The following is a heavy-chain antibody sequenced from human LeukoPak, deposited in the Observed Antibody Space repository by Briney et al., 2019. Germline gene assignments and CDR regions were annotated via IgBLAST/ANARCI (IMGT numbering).Heavy chain of an antibody. J-gene: IGHJ4*02. CDR2: INPNSGGT. V-gene: IGHV1-2*06. D-gene: IGHD3-22*01. CDR1: GYTFTGYY. CDR3: ARDLYDSSGYKFDY. Sequence: ASVKVSCKASGYTFTGYYMHWVRQAPGQGLEWMGRINPNSGGTNYAQKFQGRVTMTRDTSISTAYMELSRLRSDDTAVYYCARDLYDSSGYKFDYWGQGPLVTISS.